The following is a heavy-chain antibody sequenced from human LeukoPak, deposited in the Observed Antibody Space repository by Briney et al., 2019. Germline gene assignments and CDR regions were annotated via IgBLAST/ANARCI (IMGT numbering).Heavy chain of an antibody. CDR1: GGAISSSSYY. D-gene: IGHD5-12*01. V-gene: IGHV4-39*07. J-gene: IGHJ5*02. CDR2: IYYSGST. Sequence: SETLSLTCTVSGGAISSSSYYWGWIRQPPGKGLEWIGSIYYSGSTYYNPSLKSRVTISVDTSKNQFSLKLSSVTAADTAVYYCARETGDIVATTLFDPWGQGTLVTVSS. CDR3: ARETGDIVATTLFDP.